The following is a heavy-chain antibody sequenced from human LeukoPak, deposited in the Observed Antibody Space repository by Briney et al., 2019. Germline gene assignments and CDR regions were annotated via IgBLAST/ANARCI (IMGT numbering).Heavy chain of an antibody. V-gene: IGHV3-30*02. Sequence: QSGGSLRLSCAASGFTFSSYGMHWVRRAPGKGLEWVAFIRYDGSNKYYADSVKGRFTISRDNSKNTLYLQMNSLRAEDTAVYYCAKDAIPSNCGGDCYQGYFDYWGQGTLVTVPS. D-gene: IGHD2-21*01. CDR2: IRYDGSNK. J-gene: IGHJ4*02. CDR1: GFTFSSYG. CDR3: AKDAIPSNCGGDCYQGYFDY.